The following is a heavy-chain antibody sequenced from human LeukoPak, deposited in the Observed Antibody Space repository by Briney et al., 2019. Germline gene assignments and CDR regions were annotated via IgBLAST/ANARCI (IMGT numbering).Heavy chain of an antibody. Sequence: ASVKVSCKASGYTFTSYAMNWVRQAPGQGLEWMGGIIPIFGTANYAQKFQGRVTITADESTSTAYMELSSLRSEDTAVYYCARDQFSPVAGTWFDPWGQGTLVTVSS. J-gene: IGHJ5*02. CDR1: GYTFTSYA. V-gene: IGHV1-69*13. D-gene: IGHD6-19*01. CDR3: ARDQFSPVAGTWFDP. CDR2: IIPIFGTA.